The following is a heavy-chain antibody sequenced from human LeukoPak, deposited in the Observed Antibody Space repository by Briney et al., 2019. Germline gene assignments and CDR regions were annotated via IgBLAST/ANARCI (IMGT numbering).Heavy chain of an antibody. Sequence: GGSLRLSCAASGFTFSSYAMSWVRQAPGKGLEWVSAISGSGGSTYYADSVKGRFTISRDNSKNTLYLQMNSLRAEDTAVYYCAKVMGLLRYEAHYFDYWGQGTLVTVSS. D-gene: IGHD3-22*01. CDR3: AKVMGLLRYEAHYFDY. J-gene: IGHJ4*02. CDR2: ISGSGGST. V-gene: IGHV3-23*01. CDR1: GFTFSSYA.